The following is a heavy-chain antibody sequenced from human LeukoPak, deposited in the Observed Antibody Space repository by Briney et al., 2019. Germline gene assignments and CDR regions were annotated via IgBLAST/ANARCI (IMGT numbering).Heavy chain of an antibody. CDR1: GFTFSSYW. V-gene: IGHV3-74*01. CDR2: INSDGSIT. J-gene: IGHJ6*02. CDR3: AREVVVAPLYYYYYGMDV. Sequence: GGSLRLSCAASGFTFSSYWMHWVRQAPGKGLVWVSRINSDGSITSYADSVKGRFTISRDNAKNTLYLQMNSLRPEDTAVYYCAREVVVAPLYYYYYGMDVWGQGTTVTVSS. D-gene: IGHD2-15*01.